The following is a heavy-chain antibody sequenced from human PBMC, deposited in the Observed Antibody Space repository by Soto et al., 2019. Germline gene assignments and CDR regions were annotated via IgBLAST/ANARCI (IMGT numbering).Heavy chain of an antibody. J-gene: IGHJ4*02. Sequence: QITLRESGPTLVKPTQTLTLTCTFSGFSLSTSGVGVGWIRQPPGKALEWLGIIFWDDDKRYRPSLKRRVSITKDSSKNQLVLTMTTMDPVDTATYYCAHLAWKEMWPRAPVVNWGQGTPVTVFS. D-gene: IGHD1-1*01. CDR1: GFSLSTSGVG. CDR2: IFWDDDK. CDR3: AHLAWKEMWPRAPVVN. V-gene: IGHV2-5*02.